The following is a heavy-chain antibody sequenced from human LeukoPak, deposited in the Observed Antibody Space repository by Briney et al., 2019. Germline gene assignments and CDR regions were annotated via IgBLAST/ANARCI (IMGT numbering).Heavy chain of an antibody. CDR2: INPNSGNT. CDR1: GYTFTGYY. CDR3: AREGMIAVAGNGIYYYYGMDV. J-gene: IGHJ6*02. D-gene: IGHD6-19*01. Sequence: GASVKVSCKASGYTFTGYYMHWVRQAPGQGLEWMGWINPNSGNTGYAQKFQGRVTMTRNTSISTAYMELSGLRSEDTAVYYCAREGMIAVAGNGIYYYYGMDVWGQGTTVTVSS. V-gene: IGHV1-8*02.